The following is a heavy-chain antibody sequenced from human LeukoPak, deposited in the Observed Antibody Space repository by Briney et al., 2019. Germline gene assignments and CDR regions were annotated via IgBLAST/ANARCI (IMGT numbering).Heavy chain of an antibody. J-gene: IGHJ4*02. D-gene: IGHD3-22*01. V-gene: IGHV3-48*01. CDR2: IRGSGSGMGSGN. CDR3: AKRGVVIRVILVGFHKEAYYFDS. CDR1: GFAFSDYS. Sequence: GGSLRLSCAASGFAFSDYSMNWVRQAPGKGLEWVANIRGSGSGMGSGNYYAGSVKGRFTISRDNSKNTPYLQMNSLRAEDTAVYFCAKRGVVIRVILVGFHKEAYYFDSWGQGALVTVSS.